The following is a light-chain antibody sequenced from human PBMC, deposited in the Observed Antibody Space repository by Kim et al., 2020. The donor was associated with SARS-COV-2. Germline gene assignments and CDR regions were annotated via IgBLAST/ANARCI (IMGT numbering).Light chain of an antibody. V-gene: IGLV3-9*01. J-gene: IGLJ1*01. Sequence: VALGPAAKFSWWGNKNGRKKVPWYQQKPGQAPVLVIYRDTNRPSGIPVLFSGSNSGNTATLTISRAQAVDEADYYCQVWDSSTNVFGTGTKVTVL. CDR2: RDT. CDR1: KNGRKK. CDR3: QVWDSSTNV.